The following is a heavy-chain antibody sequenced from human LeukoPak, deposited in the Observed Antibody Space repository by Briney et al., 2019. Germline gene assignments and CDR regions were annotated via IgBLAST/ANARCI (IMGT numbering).Heavy chain of an antibody. CDR2: IKQDGSEK. V-gene: IGHV3-7*01. D-gene: IGHD2-21*02. Sequence: GGSLRLSCAASGFTFSSYWMSWVRQAPGKGLEWVANIKQDGSEKYYVDSVKGRFTISRDNAKNSLYPQMNSLRAEDTAVYYCARDSIAYCGGDCYSGPFDYWGQGTLVTVSS. J-gene: IGHJ4*02. CDR3: ARDSIAYCGGDCYSGPFDY. CDR1: GFTFSSYW.